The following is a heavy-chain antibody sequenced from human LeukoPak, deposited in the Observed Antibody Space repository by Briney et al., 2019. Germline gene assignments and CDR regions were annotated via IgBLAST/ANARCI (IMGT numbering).Heavy chain of an antibody. CDR2: ISYDGSNK. CDR1: GFTFSSYA. D-gene: IGHD5-18*01. Sequence: PGGSLRLSCAASGFTFSSYAMHWVRQAPGKGLEWVAVISYDGSNKYYADSVKGRFTISRDNSKNTLFLQMNSLRAEDTAVYYCARVQSIQLWGPVDYWGQGTLVTVSS. J-gene: IGHJ4*02. CDR3: ARVQSIQLWGPVDY. V-gene: IGHV3-30-3*01.